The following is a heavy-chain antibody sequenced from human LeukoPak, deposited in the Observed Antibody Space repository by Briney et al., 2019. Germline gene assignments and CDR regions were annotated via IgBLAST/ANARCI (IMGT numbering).Heavy chain of an antibody. CDR1: GFTFSSYG. D-gene: IGHD5-18*01. J-gene: IGHJ4*02. CDR3: ARGSTWIQLWLGNYFDY. V-gene: IGHV3-23*01. Sequence: PGGTLRLSCAASGFTFSSYGMSWVRQAPGKGLEWVSAISGSGGSTYYADSVKGRFTISRDNSKNTLYLQMNSLRAEDTAVYYCARGSTWIQLWLGNYFDYWGQGTLVTVSS. CDR2: ISGSGGST.